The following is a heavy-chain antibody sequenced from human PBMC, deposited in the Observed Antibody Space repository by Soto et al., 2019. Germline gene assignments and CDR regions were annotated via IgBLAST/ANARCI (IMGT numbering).Heavy chain of an antibody. CDR2: INSDGSST. CDR3: GRGASGSYRLDY. D-gene: IGHD3-10*01. CDR1: GVTFSSYW. J-gene: IGHJ4*02. Sequence: EVQLVESGGGLVQPGGSLRLSCAASGVTFSSYWMHWVRQAPGKGLVWVSRINSDGSSTNYADSVKGQFTISRDNAKNTLYLQMNSLRAEDTAVYYCGRGASGSYRLDYWGQGTLVTVSS. V-gene: IGHV3-74*01.